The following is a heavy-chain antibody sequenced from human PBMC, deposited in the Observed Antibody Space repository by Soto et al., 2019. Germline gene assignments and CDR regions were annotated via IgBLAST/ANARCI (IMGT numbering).Heavy chain of an antibody. V-gene: IGHV4-39*02. J-gene: IGHJ3*01. CDR3: ARFFGNAFDV. Sequence: QLQLQESGPGLVKPSETLSLTCSVSGGSISTDSYNWDWIRQSPGKGLEWIGTIYYDGAPSYNPSLKSQVTISVDTSRKHFSLKVKSVTAADTAMYYCARFFGNAFDVWGQGTMVKVSS. CDR1: GGSISTDSYN. D-gene: IGHD3-3*01. CDR2: IYYDGAP.